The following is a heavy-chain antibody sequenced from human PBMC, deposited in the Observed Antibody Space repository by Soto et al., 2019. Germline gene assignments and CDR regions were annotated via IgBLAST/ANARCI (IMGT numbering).Heavy chain of an antibody. CDR1: GFTFSSYA. CDR2: ITASGGSA. Sequence: GGSLRLSCAASGFTFSSYAMSWVRQAPGKGLEWVSGITASGGSASYADSVKGRFTISRDNSKNTLYLQMNSLRAEDTAVYYCAHTQGIVLVPAAIWYWGQGTLVTVSS. V-gene: IGHV3-23*01. D-gene: IGHD2-2*02. CDR3: AHTQGIVLVPAAIWY. J-gene: IGHJ4*02.